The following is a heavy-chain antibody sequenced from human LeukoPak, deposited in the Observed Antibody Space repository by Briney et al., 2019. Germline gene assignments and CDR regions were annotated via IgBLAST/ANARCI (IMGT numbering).Heavy chain of an antibody. CDR2: MSGSAGYT. CDR1: GLTFSSYA. V-gene: IGHV3-23*01. D-gene: IGHD3-22*01. CDR3: ANSRPDYYDSSGYYFGAFDM. J-gene: IGHJ3*02. Sequence: PGGSLRLSCAASGLTFSSYAVSWVRRAPGRGLEWVSGMSGSAGYTYYADSVRGRFTISRDNSKNTLYLQMNSLRAEDTAVYYCANSRPDYYDSSGYYFGAFDMWGQGTMVTVSS.